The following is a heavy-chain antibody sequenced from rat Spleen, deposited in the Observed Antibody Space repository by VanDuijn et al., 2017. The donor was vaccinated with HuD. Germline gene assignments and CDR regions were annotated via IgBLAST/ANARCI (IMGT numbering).Heavy chain of an antibody. D-gene: IGHD1-1*01. V-gene: IGHV5-25*01. CDR2: ITTGGGNT. J-gene: IGHJ4*01. Sequence: EVQLVESGGGLVQPGRSMKLSCVASGFTFSNYYMAWVRQAPTKGLEWVASITTGGGNTYYRHSVRGRFTISRDNAKTTLYLQMDSLRSEDTATYYCGIHGGYYSGDYVLDAWGQGASVTVSS. CDR3: GIHGGYYSGDYVLDA. CDR1: GFTFSNYY.